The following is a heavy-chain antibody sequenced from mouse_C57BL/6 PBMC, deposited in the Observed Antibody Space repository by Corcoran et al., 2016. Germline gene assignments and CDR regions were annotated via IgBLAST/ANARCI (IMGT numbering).Heavy chain of an antibody. J-gene: IGHJ2*01. V-gene: IGHV3-6*01. Sequence: DVQLQESGPGLVKPSQSLSLTCSVTGYSITSGYYWNWIRQFPGNKLEWMGYISYDGSNNYNPSLKNRISITRDTSKNQFFLKLNSVTTEDTATYYCARGVWLRRNYFDYWGQGTTLTVSS. CDR2: ISYDGSN. D-gene: IGHD2-2*01. CDR1: GYSITSGYY. CDR3: ARGVWLRRNYFDY.